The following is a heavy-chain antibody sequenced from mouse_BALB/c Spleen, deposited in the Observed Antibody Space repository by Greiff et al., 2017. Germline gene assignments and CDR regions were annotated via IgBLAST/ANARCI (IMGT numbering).Heavy chain of an antibody. CDR1: GFSLTGYG. Sequence: VKVVESGPGLVAPSQSLSITCNVSGFSLTGYGVNWVRQPPGKGLEWLGMIWGDGSTDYNSAIKSRLSISKDNSKSQVFLKMNSLQTDDTSRYYCARGTYGSSPWFAYWGQGTLVTVSA. J-gene: IGHJ3*01. CDR2: IWGDGST. CDR3: ARGTYGSSPWFAY. V-gene: IGHV2-6-7*01. D-gene: IGHD1-1*01.